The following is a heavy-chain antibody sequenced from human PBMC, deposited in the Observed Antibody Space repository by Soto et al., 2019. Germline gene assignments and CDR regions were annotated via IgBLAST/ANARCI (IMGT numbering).Heavy chain of an antibody. J-gene: IGHJ4*02. CDR3: VRDLDGSGSYYTDY. Sequence: GASVKVSCKASGYMFRSYGINWVRQAPGQGLEWMGWIRPYNGDTKYAQNLQGRVTMTTDTSTSTAYMEMRSLRSDDTAVYYCVRDLDGSGSYYTDYWGPGTLVTVSS. CDR1: GYMFRSYG. V-gene: IGHV1-18*01. CDR2: IRPYNGDT. D-gene: IGHD3-10*01.